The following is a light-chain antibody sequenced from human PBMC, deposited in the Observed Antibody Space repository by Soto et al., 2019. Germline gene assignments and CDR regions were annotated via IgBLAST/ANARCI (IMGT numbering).Light chain of an antibody. J-gene: IGLJ2*01. V-gene: IGLV2-14*01. CDR2: EVS. CDR1: SSDVSGYNY. Sequence: QSALTQPASVSGSPGQSITISCTGTSSDVSGYNYVSWYQQHPGKAPKLMIYEVSNRPSGLSNRFSGSKSGNTASLTISGLHAEDEADSYCSSYTSSNTLVIFGGGTKLTVL. CDR3: SSYTSSNTLVI.